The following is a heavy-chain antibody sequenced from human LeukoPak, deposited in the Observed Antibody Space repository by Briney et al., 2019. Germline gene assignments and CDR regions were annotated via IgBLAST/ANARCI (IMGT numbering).Heavy chain of an antibody. CDR2: INHRGST. V-gene: IGHV4-34*01. D-gene: IGHD2-15*01. CDR3: ASAHPITVGYYFDY. Sequence: SETLSLTCAVYGGSFSGYYWSWIRQPPGKGLEWIGEINHRGSTNYNPSLKSRVTISVDTSKNQFSLKLSSVTAADTAVYYCASAHPITVGYYFDYWGQGTLVTVSS. CDR1: GGSFSGYY. J-gene: IGHJ4*02.